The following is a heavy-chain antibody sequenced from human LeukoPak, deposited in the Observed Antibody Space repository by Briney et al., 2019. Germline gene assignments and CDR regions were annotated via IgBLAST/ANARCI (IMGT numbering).Heavy chain of an antibody. V-gene: IGHV1-18*01. Sequence: ASVKVSCKTSGYKFNVYDILWVRQAPGHGLDYVGWISTYTGRANYAQKFQGRVSMLTDTSTTTAYLELTNLTSSDTGLYYCERADGTNSGTNAFDVWGLGTLVTVAS. CDR1: GYKFNVYD. J-gene: IGHJ3*01. CDR2: ISTYTGRA. CDR3: ERADGTNSGTNAFDV. D-gene: IGHD4-23*01.